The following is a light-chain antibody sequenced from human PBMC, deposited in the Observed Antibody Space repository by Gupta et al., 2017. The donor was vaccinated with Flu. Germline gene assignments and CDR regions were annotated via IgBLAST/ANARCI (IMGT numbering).Light chain of an antibody. J-gene: IGLJ3*02. CDR2: EGS. CDR3: CSYAGSSWV. V-gene: IGLV2-23*01. Sequence: QSALTQPASVSGSPGQSITISCPGTSSDVGSYNLASWYQQHPGKAPKLMIYEGSKRPSGVSNRFSGSKSGNTASLTISGLQAEDEADYYCCSYAGSSWVFGGGTKLTVL. CDR1: SSDVGSYNL.